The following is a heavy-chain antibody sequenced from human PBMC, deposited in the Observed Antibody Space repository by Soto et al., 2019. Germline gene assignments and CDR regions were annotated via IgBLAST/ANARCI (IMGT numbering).Heavy chain of an antibody. D-gene: IGHD2-8*01. CDR3: ARGVLMVYAVDY. V-gene: IGHV3-30*03. J-gene: IGHJ4*02. Sequence: GGSLRLSCAASGFTFSSYGMHWVRQAPGKGLEWVAVISYEGSNKYYADTVKGRFTISRDNSKNTLYLQMNSLRAEDTAVYYCARGVLMVYAVDYWGQGTLVTVSS. CDR2: ISYEGSNK. CDR1: GFTFSSYG.